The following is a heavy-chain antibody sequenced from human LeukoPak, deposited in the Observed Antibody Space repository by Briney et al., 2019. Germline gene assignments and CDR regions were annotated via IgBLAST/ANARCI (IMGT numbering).Heavy chain of an antibody. J-gene: IGHJ4*02. CDR2: IYYSGST. V-gene: IGHV4-39*07. D-gene: IGHD3-10*01. CDR3: ARGVLWFGESYYFDY. Sequence: PSETLSLTCTVSGGSISRSYNYWGWIRQPPGKGLEWIGSIYYSGSTYYNPSLKSRVTISVDTSKNQFSLKLSSVTAADTAVYYCARGVLWFGESYYFDYWGQGTLVTVSS. CDR1: GGSISRSYNY.